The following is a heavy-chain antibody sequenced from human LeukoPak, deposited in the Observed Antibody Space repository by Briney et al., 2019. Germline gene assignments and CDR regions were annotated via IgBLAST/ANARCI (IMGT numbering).Heavy chain of an antibody. CDR1: VFTFSDYS. J-gene: IGHJ1*01. Sequence: GGSLRLSCAASVFTFSDYSMNSVRQAPGKGLEWVSSISSSSAYIYYADSVKGRFTVSRDNAENSLSLQMDSLRAEDSAIYHCARGPRNSSSYQYFQHWGQGTLVTVSA. CDR2: ISSSSAYI. V-gene: IGHV3-21*01. D-gene: IGHD6-13*01. CDR3: ARGPRNSSSYQYFQH.